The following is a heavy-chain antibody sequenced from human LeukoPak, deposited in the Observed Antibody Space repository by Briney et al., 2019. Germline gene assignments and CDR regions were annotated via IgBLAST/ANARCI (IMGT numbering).Heavy chain of an antibody. J-gene: IGHJ6*03. CDR2: IYSGGST. Sequence: HPGGSLRLSCAASGFTVSSNYMSWVRQAPGKGLEWVSVIYSGGSTYYADSVKGRFTISRDNSKNTLYLQMNSLGAEDTAVYYCASPYYDFWSGYYPMDVWGKGTTVTVSS. D-gene: IGHD3-3*01. V-gene: IGHV3-53*05. CDR3: ASPYYDFWSGYYPMDV. CDR1: GFTVSSNY.